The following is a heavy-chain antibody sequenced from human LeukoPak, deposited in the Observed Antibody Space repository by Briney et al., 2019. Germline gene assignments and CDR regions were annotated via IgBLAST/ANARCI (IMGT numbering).Heavy chain of an antibody. CDR1: GFTFSSYW. J-gene: IGHJ4*02. D-gene: IGHD2-2*02. V-gene: IGHV3-7*01. CDR3: ARVRWGDIVVVPAAIEYFDY. CDR2: IKQDGSEK. Sequence: GGSLRLSCAASGFTFSSYWMSWVRQAPGKGLEWVANIKQDGSEKYYVDSVKGRFTISRDNAKNSLYLQMNSLRAEDTAVCYCARVRWGDIVVVPAAIEYFDYWGQGTLVTVSS.